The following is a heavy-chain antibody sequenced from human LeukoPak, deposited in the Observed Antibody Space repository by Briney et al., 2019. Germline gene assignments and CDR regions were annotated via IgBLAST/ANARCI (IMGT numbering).Heavy chain of an antibody. CDR1: GYTFTSYY. CDR3: ARDDSSGYYYEYYFDY. Sequence: ATVQVSCKASGYTFTSYYMHWVRQAPGQGLEWMGIINPSGGSTSYAQRFQGRVTMTRDTSTSTVYMELSSLRSEDTAVYYCARDDSSGYYYEYYFDYWGQGTLVTVSS. CDR2: INPSGGST. J-gene: IGHJ4*02. D-gene: IGHD3-22*01. V-gene: IGHV1-46*01.